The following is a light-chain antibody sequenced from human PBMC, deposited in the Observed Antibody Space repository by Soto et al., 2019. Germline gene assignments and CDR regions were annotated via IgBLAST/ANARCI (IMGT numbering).Light chain of an antibody. CDR3: QQYNNWIT. Sequence: EIVMTQSPATLSVSPGERATLSCRASQSVSSNLARYQQKPGQAPRLLIYGASTRATGIPARFSGSGSGTELTLTISSMQSEDFAVYYCQQYNNWITFGQGTRLEIK. J-gene: IGKJ5*01. V-gene: IGKV3-15*01. CDR2: GAS. CDR1: QSVSSN.